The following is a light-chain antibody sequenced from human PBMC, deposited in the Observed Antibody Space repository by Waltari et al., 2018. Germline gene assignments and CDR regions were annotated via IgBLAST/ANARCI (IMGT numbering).Light chain of an antibody. CDR2: DVT. CDR1: SRDVGSYNY. J-gene: IGLJ1*01. Sequence: SALTQSRSVSRSPGQSVTISCTGTSRDVGSYNYLSWYQQHPGKAPKLMIYDVTKRPSGVPDRFSGSKSGNTASLTISGLQAEDEADYYCCSYAGSYSYVFGSGTEVTVL. CDR3: CSYAGSYSYV. V-gene: IGLV2-11*01.